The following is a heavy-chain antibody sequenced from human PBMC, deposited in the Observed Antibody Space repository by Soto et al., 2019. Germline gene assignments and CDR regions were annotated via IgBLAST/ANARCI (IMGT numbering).Heavy chain of an antibody. V-gene: IGHV1-58*01. CDR1: GFTFSISA. J-gene: IGHJ6*02. CDR3: AARGATGSSYYSGLDV. D-gene: IGHD3-16*01. CDR2: IVVGSGNT. Sequence: GASVKVSCKASGFTFSISAVQWVRQARGQRLEWIGWIVVGSGNTNYAQQFRERVTITRDMSTGTAYMQLSSLRSDDTAVYYCAARGATGSSYYSGLDVWGQGTTVTVSS.